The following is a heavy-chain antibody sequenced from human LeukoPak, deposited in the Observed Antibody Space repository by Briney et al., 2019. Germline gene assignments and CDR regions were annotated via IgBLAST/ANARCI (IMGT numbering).Heavy chain of an antibody. D-gene: IGHD3-22*01. CDR3: AREKAYYYDSSLLGGGAFDI. V-gene: IGHV3-11*04. CDR2: ISSSGSTI. Sequence: GGSLRLSCAASGFTFSDYYMSWIRQAPGKGLEWVSYISSSGSTIYYADSVKGRFTISRDNAKNSLYLQMNSLRAEDTAVYYCAREKAYYYDSSLLGGGAFDIWGQGTMVTVSS. CDR1: GFTFSDYY. J-gene: IGHJ3*02.